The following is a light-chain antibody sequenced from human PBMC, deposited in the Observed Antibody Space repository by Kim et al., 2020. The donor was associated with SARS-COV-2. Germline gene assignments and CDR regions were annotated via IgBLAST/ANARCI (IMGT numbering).Light chain of an antibody. CDR3: QQYSTYPPLT. V-gene: IGKV1-5*01. CDR1: QSSSNW. Sequence: SAGDRATIPCRASQSSSNWLAWYQQKPGKAPILLIYDASYLHVGVPSRFSGSGSGTQFTLTISSLQPDDSATYYCQQYSTYPPLTFGQGTKVDIK. J-gene: IGKJ1*01. CDR2: DAS.